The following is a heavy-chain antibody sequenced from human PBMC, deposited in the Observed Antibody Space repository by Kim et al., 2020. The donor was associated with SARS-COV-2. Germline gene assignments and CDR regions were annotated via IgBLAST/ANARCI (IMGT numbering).Heavy chain of an antibody. J-gene: IGHJ4*02. CDR1: GFTFSSYA. D-gene: IGHD5-18*01. CDR3: AKSQPAAMGGYSYGSHYFDY. CDR2: ISGSGGST. Sequence: GGSLRLSCAASGFTFSSYAMSWVRQAPGKGLEWVSAISGSGGSTYYADSVKGRFTISRDNSKNTLYLQMNSLRAEDTAVYYCAKSQPAAMGGYSYGSHYFDYWGQGTLVTVSS. V-gene: IGHV3-23*01.